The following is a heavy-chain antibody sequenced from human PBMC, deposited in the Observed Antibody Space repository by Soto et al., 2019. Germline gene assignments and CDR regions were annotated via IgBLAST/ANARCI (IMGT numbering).Heavy chain of an antibody. CDR2: ISYSGST. V-gene: IGHV4-59*11. Sequence: XGSLSLICTFCGGSISGHYWSWIRQPPGKGLQYIGYISYSGSTNYNPSLKSRVTISVDTSNNQFSLRLSSVTAADTAVYYCARDVGLQHDTGYYDFWSGKNNWFDPWGQRTLVTVSS. CDR3: ARDVGLQHDTGYYDFWSGKNNWFDP. D-gene: IGHD3-3*01. CDR1: GGSISGHY. J-gene: IGHJ5*02.